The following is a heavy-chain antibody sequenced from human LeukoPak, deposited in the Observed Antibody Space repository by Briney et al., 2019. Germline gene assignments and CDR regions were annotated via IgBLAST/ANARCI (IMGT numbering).Heavy chain of an antibody. CDR2: ISSSGSTI. J-gene: IGHJ6*02. CDR1: GFTFSSYE. Sequence: GGSLRLSCAASGFTFSSYEMNWVRQAPGKGLEWVSYISSSGSTIYYADSVKGRFTISRDNAKNSLYLQMNSLGAEDTAVYYCARDRYYGMDVWGQGTTVTVSS. CDR3: ARDRYYGMDV. V-gene: IGHV3-48*03.